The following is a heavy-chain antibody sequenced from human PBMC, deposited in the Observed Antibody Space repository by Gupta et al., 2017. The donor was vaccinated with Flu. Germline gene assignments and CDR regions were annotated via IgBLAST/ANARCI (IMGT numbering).Heavy chain of an antibody. V-gene: IGHV3-15*01. CDR1: GFTFSNAW. J-gene: IGHJ5*02. Sequence: EVQLVESGGGLVKPGGSLRLSCAASGFTFSNAWMSWVRQAPGKGLEWVGRIKSKTDGGTTDYAAPVKGRFTISRDDSKNTLYLQMNSLKTEDTAVYYCTTGCLVPAAHTRYDFWSGCYNWFDPWGQGTLVTVSS. D-gene: IGHD3-3*01. CDR2: IKSKTDGGTT. CDR3: TTGCLVPAAHTRYDFWSGCYNWFDP.